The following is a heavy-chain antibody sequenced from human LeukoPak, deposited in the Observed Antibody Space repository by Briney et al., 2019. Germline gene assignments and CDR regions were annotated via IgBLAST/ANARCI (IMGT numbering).Heavy chain of an antibody. CDR3: ARDRLGGGNYNHFDY. CDR2: IIPIFGTA. Sequence: SVRVSCKASGGTFSSYAISWVRQAPGQGLEWMGGIIPIFGTANYAQKFQGRVTITADESTSTAYMELSSLRSDDTAVYYCARDRLGGGNYNHFDYWGQGTLVTVSS. D-gene: IGHD3-10*01. CDR1: GGTFSSYA. J-gene: IGHJ4*02. V-gene: IGHV1-69*01.